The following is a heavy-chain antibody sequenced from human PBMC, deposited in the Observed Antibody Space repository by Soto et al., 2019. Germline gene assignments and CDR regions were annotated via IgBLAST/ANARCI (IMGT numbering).Heavy chain of an antibody. Sequence: ASVKVSCKASGYTFTSYDINWVRQATGQGLEWMGWMNPNSGNTGYAQKFQGRVTMTRNTSISTAYMELSSLRSEDTAVYYCARGAVVVVAATTAPYYYYMDVWGKGTTVTVSS. V-gene: IGHV1-8*01. D-gene: IGHD2-15*01. J-gene: IGHJ6*03. CDR3: ARGAVVVVAATTAPYYYYMDV. CDR1: GYTFTSYD. CDR2: MNPNSGNT.